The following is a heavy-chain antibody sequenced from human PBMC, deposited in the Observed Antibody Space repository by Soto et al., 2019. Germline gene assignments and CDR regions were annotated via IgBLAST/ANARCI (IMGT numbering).Heavy chain of an antibody. CDR1: GGSISSYY. CDR2: IYYSGST. Sequence: SETLSLTCTVSGGSISSYYWSWIRQPPGRGLEWIGYIYYSGSTNYNPSLKSRVTISVDTSKTQFSLKLSSGTAAATAWYYLRRLFLGYCSGGRCSHEHNWFAPWGQGPLFPLS. J-gene: IGHJ5*02. V-gene: IGHV4-59*01. CDR3: RRLFLGYCSGGRCSHEHNWFAP. D-gene: IGHD2-15*01.